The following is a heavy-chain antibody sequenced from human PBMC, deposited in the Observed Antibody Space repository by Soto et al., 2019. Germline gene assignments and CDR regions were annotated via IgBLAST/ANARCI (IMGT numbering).Heavy chain of an antibody. J-gene: IGHJ6*02. CDR1: GFTFTSSA. V-gene: IGHV1-58*01. CDR3: AVRYTAMVPYYYYGMDV. CDR2: IVVGSGNT. Sequence: GASVKVSCKASGFTFTSSAVQWVRQARGQRLEWIGWIVVGSGNTNYAQKFQERVTITRDMSTSTAYMELSSLRSEDTAVYYCAVRYTAMVPYYYYGMDVWGQGTTVTVSS. D-gene: IGHD5-18*01.